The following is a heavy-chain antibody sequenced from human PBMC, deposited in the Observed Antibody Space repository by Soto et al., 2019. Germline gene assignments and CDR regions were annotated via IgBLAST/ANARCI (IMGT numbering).Heavy chain of an antibody. CDR1: GFTFSSYA. Sequence: GGSLRLSCAASGFTFSSYAMHWVRQAPGKGLEWVAVISYDGSNKYYADSVKGRFTISRDNSKNTLYLQMNSLRAEDTAVYYCASGAVAGLYYYGMDVWGQGTTVTVSS. V-gene: IGHV3-30*04. CDR3: ASGAVAGLYYYGMDV. CDR2: ISYDGSNK. D-gene: IGHD6-19*01. J-gene: IGHJ6*02.